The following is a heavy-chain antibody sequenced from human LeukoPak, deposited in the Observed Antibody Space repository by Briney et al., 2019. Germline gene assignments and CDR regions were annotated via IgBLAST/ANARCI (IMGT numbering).Heavy chain of an antibody. V-gene: IGHV3-7*01. CDR3: ARGGVGGLWFGESS. Sequence: GGSLRLSCAASGFTFSSYWMTWVRQAPGKGLEWVANIKQDGSEKHFVDSVKGRFTISRDNAKNSLYLQMNSLRVEDRAIYYCARGGVGGLWFGESSGGQGTLVTVSS. CDR1: GFTFSSYW. J-gene: IGHJ4*02. CDR2: IKQDGSEK. D-gene: IGHD3-10*01.